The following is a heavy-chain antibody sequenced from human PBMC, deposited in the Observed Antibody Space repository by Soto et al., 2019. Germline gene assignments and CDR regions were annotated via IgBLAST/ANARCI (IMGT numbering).Heavy chain of an antibody. CDR3: ALGFLEWLIDY. D-gene: IGHD3-3*01. CDR1: GFTFSSYW. V-gene: IGHV3-7*01. CDR2: IKQDGSEK. J-gene: IGHJ4*02. Sequence: GGSLRPSCAASGFTFSSYWMSWVRQAPGKGLEWVANIKQDGSEKYYVDSVKGRFTISRDNAKNSLYLQMNSLRAEDTAVYYCALGFLEWLIDYWGQGTLVTVSS.